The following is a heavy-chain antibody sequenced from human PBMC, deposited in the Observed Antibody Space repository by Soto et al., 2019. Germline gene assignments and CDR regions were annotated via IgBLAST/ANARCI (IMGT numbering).Heavy chain of an antibody. CDR1: GGTFSSYT. Sequence: QVQLVQSGAEVKKPGSSVKVSCKASGGTFSSYTISWVRQAPGQGLEWMGRIIPILGIANYAQKFQGRVTIPAQXXTXTXXGELSSLRSEDTAVYYCARGKEIAVAGTRRYYFDYWGQGTLVTVSS. V-gene: IGHV1-69*02. J-gene: IGHJ4*02. CDR2: IIPILGIA. CDR3: ARGKEIAVAGTRRYYFDY. D-gene: IGHD6-19*01.